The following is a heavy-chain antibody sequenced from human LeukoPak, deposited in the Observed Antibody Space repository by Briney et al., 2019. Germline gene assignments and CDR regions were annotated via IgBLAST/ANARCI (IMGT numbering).Heavy chain of an antibody. V-gene: IGHV4-59*01. CDR3: AREWSGFDF. D-gene: IGHD2-15*01. J-gene: IGHJ3*01. CDR1: GGSISSYY. CDR2: IYYSGST. Sequence: SETLSLTCTVSGGSISSYYWSWIRQPPGKGLEWIGYIYYSGSTNYNPSLKSRVTISVDTSKKKFSLKLSSVTAADTAVYYCAREWSGFDFWGQGTTVTVSS.